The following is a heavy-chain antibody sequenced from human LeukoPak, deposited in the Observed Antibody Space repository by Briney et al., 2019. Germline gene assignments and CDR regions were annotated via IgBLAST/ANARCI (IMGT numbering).Heavy chain of an antibody. J-gene: IGHJ3*02. CDR3: ARDRSVAAAGAFVI. CDR2: IYSGGST. D-gene: IGHD6-13*01. V-gene: IGHV3-66*01. Sequence: GGSLRLSCAASGFTVSSNYMSWVRQAPGKGLEWVSVIYSGGSTYYADSVKGRFTISRDNSKDTLYLQMNSLRAEDTAVYYCARDRSVAAAGAFVIWGQGTMVTVSS. CDR1: GFTVSSNY.